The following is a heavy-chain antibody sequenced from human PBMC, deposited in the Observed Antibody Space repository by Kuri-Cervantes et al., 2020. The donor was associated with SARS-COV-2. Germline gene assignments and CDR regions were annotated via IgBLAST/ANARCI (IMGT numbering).Heavy chain of an antibody. CDR1: GDSISSSAYH. V-gene: IGHV4-39*01. CDR2: IYYSGDS. CDR3: ARHSEYGDYVPPGGAFDI. J-gene: IGHJ3*02. D-gene: IGHD4-17*01. Sequence: ESLKISCSVSGDSISSSAYHWGWIRQPPGKGLEWIGNIYYSGDSYHSPSLRSRVTISVDTSNNQFSLKLSSVTAADTAVYYCARHSEYGDYVPPGGAFDIWGQGTMVTVSS.